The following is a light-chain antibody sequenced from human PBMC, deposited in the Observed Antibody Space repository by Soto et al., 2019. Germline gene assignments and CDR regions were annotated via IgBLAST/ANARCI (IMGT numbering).Light chain of an antibody. Sequence: QSAMTQPASVSGSPGQSLTISCTGTRSDVGSYNLVSWYQQHPGKAPKLMIYEGSKRPSGVSNRFSGSKSGNTASLTISGVQAEDEADYYCCSYAGSSTVVFGGGTKLTVL. CDR3: CSYAGSSTVV. V-gene: IGLV2-23*01. J-gene: IGLJ2*01. CDR2: EGS. CDR1: RSDVGSYNL.